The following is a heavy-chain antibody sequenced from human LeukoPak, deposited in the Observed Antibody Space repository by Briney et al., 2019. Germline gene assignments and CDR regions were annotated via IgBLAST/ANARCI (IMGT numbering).Heavy chain of an antibody. CDR2: IYYSGST. D-gene: IGHD3-16*01. CDR1: GRSISSYY. Sequence: KPSETLSLTCTVSGRSISSYYWSWIRQPPGKGLEWIGYIYYSGSTNYNPSLKSRVTISVDTSKNQFSLKLSSVTAADTAVYYCAREGWGSSEFDYWGQGTLVTVSS. CDR3: AREGWGSSEFDY. V-gene: IGHV4-59*01. J-gene: IGHJ4*02.